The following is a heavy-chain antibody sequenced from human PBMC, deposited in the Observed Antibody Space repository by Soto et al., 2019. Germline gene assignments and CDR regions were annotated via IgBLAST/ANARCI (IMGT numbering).Heavy chain of an antibody. V-gene: IGHV4-31*03. CDR1: GGSISSGGYY. CDR2: VYYSGST. J-gene: IGHJ6*02. Sequence: QVQLQESGPVLVKPSQTLSLTCTVSGGSISSGGYYWSGIRQHPGKGLEWIGYVYYSGSTYYNPSLKSRVTITVDTSKNQFSLKLSSVTAADTAVYYCARTDRYYYYGMDVWGQGTTVTVSS. CDR3: ARTDRYYYYGMDV.